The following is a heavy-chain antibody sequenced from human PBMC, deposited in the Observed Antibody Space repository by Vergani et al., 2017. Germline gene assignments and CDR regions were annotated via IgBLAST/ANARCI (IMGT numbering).Heavy chain of an antibody. V-gene: IGHV1-46*01. J-gene: IGHJ4*01. CDR2: INPSGGST. CDR3: ARPHGVILPPAPRRLDY. CDR1: GYTFTNHY. D-gene: IGHD3-16*01. Sequence: QVLLVQSGAEVKKPGASVRVSCKTSGYTFTNHYIHLVQQAAGQGLEWMGIINPSGGSTTHAQQFQGTITMTRDTSTSTVYLDLSNLRSEATAVDYCARPHGVILPPAPRRLDYLGQGTLVTVSS.